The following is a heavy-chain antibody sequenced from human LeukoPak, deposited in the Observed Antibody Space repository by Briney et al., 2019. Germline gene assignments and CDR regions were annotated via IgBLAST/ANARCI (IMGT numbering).Heavy chain of an antibody. CDR2: INPSGGST. CDR1: GYTFTSYY. D-gene: IGHD3-22*01. V-gene: IGHV1-46*01. J-gene: IGHJ3*02. Sequence: ASVKVSCKASGYTFTSYYMHWVRQAPGQGLEWMGIINPSGGSTSYAQKFQGRVTMTRDTSTSTVYMELSSLRSEDTAVYYCTREKDYYDSSGYYRDAFDIWGQGTKVTASS. CDR3: TREKDYYDSSGYYRDAFDI.